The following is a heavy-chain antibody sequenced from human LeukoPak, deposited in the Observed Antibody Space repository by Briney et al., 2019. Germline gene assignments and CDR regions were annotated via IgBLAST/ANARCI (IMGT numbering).Heavy chain of an antibody. CDR3: ARCYGSGPYYMDV. CDR1: GASISSGSYY. D-gene: IGHD3-10*01. CDR2: IYTSGST. V-gene: IGHV4-61*02. J-gene: IGHJ6*03. Sequence: PSETLSLTCTVSGASISSGSYYWSWIRQPAGKGLEWIGRIYTSGSTNYNPSLKSRVTISVDTSKNQFSLKLSSVTAADTAVYYCARCYGSGPYYMDVWGKGTTVTISS.